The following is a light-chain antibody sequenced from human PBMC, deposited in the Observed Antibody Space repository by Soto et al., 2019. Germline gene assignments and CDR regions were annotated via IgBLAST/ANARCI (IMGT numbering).Light chain of an antibody. CDR2: DVI. CDR3: SSYTSSSTEV. Sequence: QSALTQPASVSGSPGQSITISCTGTSSDVGGYNYVSWYQQHPGKASKLMIYDVINRPSGVSNRFSGSKSGNTASLTISGLQAEDEADYYCSSYTSSSTEVFGTGTKVTVL. V-gene: IGLV2-14*01. CDR1: SSDVGGYNY. J-gene: IGLJ1*01.